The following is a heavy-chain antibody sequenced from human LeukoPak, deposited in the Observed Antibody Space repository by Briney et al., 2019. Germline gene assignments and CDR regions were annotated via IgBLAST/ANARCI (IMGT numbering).Heavy chain of an antibody. V-gene: IGHV3-23*01. CDR2: ISGSGGST. CDR1: GFTFSSYA. D-gene: IGHD6-13*01. Sequence: GGSLRLSCAASGFTFSSYAMSWVRQAPGKGLEWVSAISGSGGSTYYADSVKGRFTISRDNSKNTLYLQMTSLRAEDTAVYYCAKAPRYSSSWWVFDYWGQGTLVTVSS. CDR3: AKAPRYSSSWWVFDY. J-gene: IGHJ4*02.